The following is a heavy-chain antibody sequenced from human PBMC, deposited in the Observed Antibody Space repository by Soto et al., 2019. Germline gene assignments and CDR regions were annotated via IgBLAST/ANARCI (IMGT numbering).Heavy chain of an antibody. V-gene: IGHV3-15*07. Sequence: EVQLVESGGGLVKPGGSLRLSCAASGFTFTNAWINWVRQAPGKGLEWVGRIKSKTDGGTTDYAEPVKGRFAISRDDSNNMVYLQMNSLKIEDTAVYYCTTDSYSTIRLVRFHYWGHGTLVTVSS. CDR3: TTDSYSTIRLVRFHY. CDR1: GFTFTNAW. D-gene: IGHD2-8*01. J-gene: IGHJ4*01. CDR2: IKSKTDGGTT.